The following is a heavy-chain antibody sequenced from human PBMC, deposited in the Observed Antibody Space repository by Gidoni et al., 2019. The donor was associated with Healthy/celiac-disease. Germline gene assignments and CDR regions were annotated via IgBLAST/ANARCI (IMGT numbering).Heavy chain of an antibody. CDR3: ARDKSAYCGGDCPPGY. J-gene: IGHJ4*02. CDR1: GFTFSSYG. D-gene: IGHD2-21*02. Sequence: QVQLVESGGGVVQPGRSLRLSCAASGFTFSSYGMHWVRQAPGKRLEWVAVIWYDGSNKYYADSVKGRFTISRDNSKNTLYLQMNSLRAEDTAVYYCARDKSAYCGGDCPPGYWGQGTLVTVSS. V-gene: IGHV3-33*01. CDR2: IWYDGSNK.